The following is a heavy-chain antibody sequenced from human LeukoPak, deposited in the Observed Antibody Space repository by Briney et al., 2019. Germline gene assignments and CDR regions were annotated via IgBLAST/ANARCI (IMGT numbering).Heavy chain of an antibody. CDR1: GGSVSSGSYY. V-gene: IGHV4-61*01. Sequence: PSETLSLTCTVSGGSVSSGSYYWSWIRQPPGKGLEWIGYIYYSGSTNYNPSLKSRVTISVDTSKNQFSLKLSSVTAADTAVYHCASMYYDFWSGYYPPDYWGQGTLVTVSS. J-gene: IGHJ4*02. D-gene: IGHD3-3*01. CDR3: ASMYYDFWSGYYPPDY. CDR2: IYYSGST.